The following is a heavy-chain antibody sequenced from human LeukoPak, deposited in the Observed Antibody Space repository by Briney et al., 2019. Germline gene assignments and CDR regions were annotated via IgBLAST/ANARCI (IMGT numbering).Heavy chain of an antibody. CDR3: ATPHDATAYYYDSSGYFY. J-gene: IGHJ4*02. V-gene: IGHV5-51*01. Sequence: GAPLKISSKGFGYHFPCYWIAWGRRMPGKGLEWMGIIYPADSDTRYSPSFQGQVTISADKSITTAYLQWSSLKASDTAMYYCATPHDATAYYYDSSGYFYWGQGTLVTVSS. D-gene: IGHD3-22*01. CDR1: GYHFPCYW. CDR2: IYPADSDT.